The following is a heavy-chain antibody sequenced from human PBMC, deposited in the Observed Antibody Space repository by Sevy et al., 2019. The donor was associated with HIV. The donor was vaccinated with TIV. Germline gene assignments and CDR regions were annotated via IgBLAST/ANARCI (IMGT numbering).Heavy chain of an antibody. J-gene: IGHJ5*02. CDR2: IYYSGST. D-gene: IGHD3-10*01. CDR1: GGSISSGGYY. CDR3: ARAPLDYGSGSGDWFDP. V-gene: IGHV4-31*03. Sequence: SETLSLTCTVSGGSISSGGYYWSWIRQHPGKGLEWIGYIYYSGSTYYHPSLKSRVTISVDTSKNQFSLKLSSVTAADTAVYYCARAPLDYGSGSGDWFDPWGQGTLVTVSS.